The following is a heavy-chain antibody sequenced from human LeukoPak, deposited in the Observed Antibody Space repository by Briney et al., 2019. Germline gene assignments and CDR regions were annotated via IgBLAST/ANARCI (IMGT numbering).Heavy chain of an antibody. CDR1: GVSISSSSYY. CDR3: ARGPITTRSHFDY. V-gene: IGHV4-39*01. Sequence: SETLSLTCTVSGVSISSSSYYWGWIRQPPGKGLEWIGSIYYSGSTYYNPSLKSRVTISVDTSKNQFSLKLSSVTAADTAVYYCARGPITTRSHFDYWGQGTLVTVSS. D-gene: IGHD3-22*01. J-gene: IGHJ4*02. CDR2: IYYSGST.